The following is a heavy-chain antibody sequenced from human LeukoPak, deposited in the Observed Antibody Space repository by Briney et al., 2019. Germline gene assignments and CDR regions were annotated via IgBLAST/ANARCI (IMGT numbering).Heavy chain of an antibody. V-gene: IGHV1-2*02. CDR1: GYTFTGYY. J-gene: IGHJ4*02. CDR3: AIQPYSSSSYFDY. Sequence: EASLKVSCKASGYTFTGYYMHWVRQAPGQGLEWMGWINPDSGGTNYAQKFQGRVTMTRDTSISTAYMELSRLRSDDTAVYYCAIQPYSSSSYFDYWGQGTLVTVSP. D-gene: IGHD6-6*01. CDR2: INPDSGGT.